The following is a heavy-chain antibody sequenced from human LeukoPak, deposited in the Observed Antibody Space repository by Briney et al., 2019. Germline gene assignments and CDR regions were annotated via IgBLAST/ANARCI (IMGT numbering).Heavy chain of an antibody. D-gene: IGHD1-26*01. CDR2: ISTSSSYI. CDR1: GFTFNKYT. CDR3: ARDKIVGATKLDY. V-gene: IGHV3-21*01. J-gene: IGHJ4*02. Sequence: GGSLRLSCAASGFTFNKYTMNWVRQAPGKGLEWVSSISTSSSYIYYADSVKGRFTISRDNAKNSLYLQMNSLRAEDTAVYYCARDKIVGATKLDYWGQGTLVTVSS.